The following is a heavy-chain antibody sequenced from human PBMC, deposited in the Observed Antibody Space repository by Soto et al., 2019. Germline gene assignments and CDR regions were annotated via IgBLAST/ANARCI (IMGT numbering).Heavy chain of an antibody. CDR2: IIPMLSTT. D-gene: IGHD3-10*01. Sequence: QVPLVQSGAAVKEPGSSVKVSCTTSGGPLNSYALGWVRQAPGQGLEYLGGIIPMLSTTNYAQKTQGGVTIIADESTRTVYMKMRSLTSEDTAVYYCARGSPDGYYASGIYGTYAFDIWGQGTMVTVSS. J-gene: IGHJ3*02. V-gene: IGHV1-69*01. CDR1: GGPLNSYA. CDR3: ARGSPDGYYASGIYGTYAFDI.